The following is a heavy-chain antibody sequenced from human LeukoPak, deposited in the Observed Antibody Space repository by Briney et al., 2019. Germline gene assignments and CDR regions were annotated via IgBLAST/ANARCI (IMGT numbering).Heavy chain of an antibody. Sequence: SETLSLTCTVSGGSISSSDRWSWVRQPPGKGLEWIGQIFLSGSTNYNPSLKSRVTISVDKSKNQFSLKLTSVTAADTALYYCAKDMRSRGYSGYDCFDYWGQGTLVTVSS. V-gene: IGHV4-4*02. CDR3: AKDMRSRGYSGYDCFDY. D-gene: IGHD5-12*01. J-gene: IGHJ4*02. CDR2: IFLSGST. CDR1: GGSISSSDR.